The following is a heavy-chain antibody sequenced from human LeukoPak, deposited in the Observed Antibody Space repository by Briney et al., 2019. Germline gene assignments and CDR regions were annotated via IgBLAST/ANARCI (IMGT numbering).Heavy chain of an antibody. J-gene: IGHJ5*02. Sequence: PGGSLRLSCAASGFTFSSYGMHWVRQAPGKGLEWVALISHDGSKKYYAGSVKGRFTISRDNSKNTLYLQMNSLRAEDTAVYYCAKDGSGDPTQNGSYWDNWFDPWGQGTLVTVSS. D-gene: IGHD1-26*01. CDR1: GFTFSSYG. V-gene: IGHV3-30*18. CDR2: ISHDGSKK. CDR3: AKDGSGDPTQNGSYWDNWFDP.